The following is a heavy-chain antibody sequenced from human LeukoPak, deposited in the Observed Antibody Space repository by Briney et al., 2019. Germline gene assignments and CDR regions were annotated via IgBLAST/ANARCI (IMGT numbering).Heavy chain of an antibody. CDR3: ARSIVVVPAAIEYFQH. D-gene: IGHD2-2*02. J-gene: IGHJ1*01. CDR2: YNTGST. Sequence: SETLTLTCTVSEAPSIVSTGAGSGSPQGRGWRGVDIYNTGSTNYNPSLKSRVTISVDTSKNQFSLKLTAVAAADTAVYYCARSIVVVPAAIEYFQHWGESTLVTVSS. V-gene: IGHV4-59*11. CDR1: EAPSIVST.